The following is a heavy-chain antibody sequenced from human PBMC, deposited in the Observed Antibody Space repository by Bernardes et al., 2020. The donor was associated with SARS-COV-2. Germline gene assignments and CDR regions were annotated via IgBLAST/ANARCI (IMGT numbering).Heavy chain of an antibody. CDR1: GFTFSSYW. J-gene: IGHJ6*02. CDR3: ARESSRYDFWSGYYPDHVLYYYYGMDV. V-gene: IGHV3-7*01. Sequence: GSLRLSCAASGFTFSSYWMSWVRQAPGKGLEWVANIKQDGSEKYYVDSVKGRFTISRDNAKNSLYLQMNSLRAEDTAVYYCARESSRYDFWSGYYPDHVLYYYYGMDVWGQGTTVTVSS. D-gene: IGHD3-3*01. CDR2: IKQDGSEK.